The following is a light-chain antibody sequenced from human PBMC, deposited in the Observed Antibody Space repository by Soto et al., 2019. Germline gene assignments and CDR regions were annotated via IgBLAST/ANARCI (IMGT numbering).Light chain of an antibody. CDR1: SSDVGAYNY. Sequence: QSALTQPASVSGSLGQSITISCTGTSSDVGAYNYVSWYQQQPGKAPKLMISEVSNRPSGVSNRFSGSKSGNTASLIISGLQAEDEADYYCCSSGGSPTYVFGTGTKVTVL. CDR3: CSSGGSPTYV. V-gene: IGLV2-14*01. CDR2: EVS. J-gene: IGLJ1*01.